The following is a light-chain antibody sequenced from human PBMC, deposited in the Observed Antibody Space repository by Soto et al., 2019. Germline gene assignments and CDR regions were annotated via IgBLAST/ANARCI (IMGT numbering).Light chain of an antibody. Sequence: QMTQSPSSLSASIGDRVTITCRASQGIGVRLAWFQQKPGKAPQYLIQSASILQSGVPSRFSGSGSGTEFILTINSLQPEDVAIYYCQKCDYLPIFGPGTTVDLK. CDR2: SAS. CDR1: QGIGVR. J-gene: IGKJ3*01. CDR3: QKCDYLPI. V-gene: IGKV1-12*01.